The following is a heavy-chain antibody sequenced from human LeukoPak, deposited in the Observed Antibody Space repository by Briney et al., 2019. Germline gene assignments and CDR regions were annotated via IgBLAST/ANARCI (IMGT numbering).Heavy chain of an antibody. V-gene: IGHV3-23*01. CDR2: VSGIGDKP. D-gene: IGHD4/OR15-4a*01. CDR3: AKDHYGGNPRTNYYYYMDV. J-gene: IGHJ6*03. CDR1: GFTFSNYA. Sequence: GGSLRLSCAASGFTFSNYAMSWVRQAPGKGLEWVSAVSGIGDKPYYADSVKGRFTISRDNSKNTLYLQMSSLRAEDTALYYCAKDHYGGNPRTNYYYYMDVWGKGTTVTVSS.